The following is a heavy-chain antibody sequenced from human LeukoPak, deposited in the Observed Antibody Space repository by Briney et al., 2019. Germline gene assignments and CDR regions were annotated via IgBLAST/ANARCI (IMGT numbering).Heavy chain of an antibody. CDR3: AKGQRTGDNFDY. J-gene: IGHJ4*02. V-gene: IGHV3-23*01. D-gene: IGHD7-27*01. CDR1: GFTFSSSA. Sequence: GGSLRLSCAASGFTFSSSAMSWVRQAPGKGLEWVSGITASGDSTYYADSVKGRFTISRDNSKNTLYLQMYSLRVEDTAVYYCAKGQRTGDNFDYWGQGTLVTVSS. CDR2: ITASGDST.